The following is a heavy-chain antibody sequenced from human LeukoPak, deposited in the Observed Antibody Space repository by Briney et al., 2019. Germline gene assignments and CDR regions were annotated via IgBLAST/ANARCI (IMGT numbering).Heavy chain of an antibody. D-gene: IGHD7-27*01. Sequence: SETLSLTCAVYGGSFRDHYWNWVRQPPGKGLEWIGETNHSGSTNYNPSLKSRVTISVDTSKNQFSLKLNSVTAADTAVYYCARPGQLGSLYYGLDVWGQGTTVTVSS. J-gene: IGHJ6*02. V-gene: IGHV4-34*01. CDR2: TNHSGST. CDR1: GGSFRDHY. CDR3: ARPGQLGSLYYGLDV.